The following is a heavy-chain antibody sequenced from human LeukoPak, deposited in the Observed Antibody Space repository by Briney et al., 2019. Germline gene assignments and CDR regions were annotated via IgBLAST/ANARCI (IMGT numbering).Heavy chain of an antibody. CDR1: GYTLTELS. J-gene: IGHJ4*02. Sequence: ASVKVSCKVSGYTLTELSMHWVRQAPGKGLEWMGGFDPEDGETIYAQKFQGRVTSTTDESTSTAYMELSSLRSEDTAVYYCARGHGELPYYFDYWGQGTLVTVSS. CDR3: ARGHGELPYYFDY. CDR2: FDPEDGET. V-gene: IGHV1-24*01. D-gene: IGHD3-16*02.